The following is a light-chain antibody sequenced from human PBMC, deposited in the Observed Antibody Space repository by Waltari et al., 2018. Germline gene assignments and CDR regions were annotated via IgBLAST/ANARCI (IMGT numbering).Light chain of an antibody. CDR2: VIS. Sequence: DIQMTQSPSSLSASVGDRVTITCRASQTINKYLNWYQKKPGRAPKVLISVISYLHTGVPSRFSGSGSVTDFTLTISSLQPEDFATYYCQQSDSLPLTFGGGTKVEIK. CDR1: QTINKY. J-gene: IGKJ4*01. V-gene: IGKV1-39*01. CDR3: QQSDSLPLT.